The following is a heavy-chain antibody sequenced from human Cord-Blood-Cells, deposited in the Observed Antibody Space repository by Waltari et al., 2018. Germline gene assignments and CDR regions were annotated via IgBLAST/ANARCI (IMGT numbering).Heavy chain of an antibody. J-gene: IGHJ2*01. CDR3: ARDVYSSSWSHWYFDL. CDR1: GGSISSYY. V-gene: IGHV4-59*01. Sequence: LVKPSETLSLTCTVSGGSISSYYWSWIRQPPGKGLEWIGYIYYSGSTNYNPSLKSRVTRSVDTSKNQFSLKLSSVTAADTAVYYCARDVYSSSWSHWYFDLWGRGTLVTVSS. CDR2: IYYSGST. D-gene: IGHD6-13*01.